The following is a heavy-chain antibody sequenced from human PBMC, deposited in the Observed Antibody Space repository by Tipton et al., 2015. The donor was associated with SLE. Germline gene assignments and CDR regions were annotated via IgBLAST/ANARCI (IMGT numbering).Heavy chain of an antibody. J-gene: IGHJ4*02. CDR2: VNHSGST. CDR3: ARHPRYCSGGTCYSFDY. D-gene: IGHD2-15*01. CDR1: GGSFSGYY. Sequence: TLSLTCAVYGGSFSGYYWSWIRQPPGKGLEWIGEVNHSGSTNYNPSLKSRVTILVDTSKNQFSLKLSSVTAADTAVYYCARHPRYCSGGTCYSFDYWGQGILVTVSS. V-gene: IGHV4-34*01.